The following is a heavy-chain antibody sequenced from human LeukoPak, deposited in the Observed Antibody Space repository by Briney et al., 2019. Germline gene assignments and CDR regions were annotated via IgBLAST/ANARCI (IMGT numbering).Heavy chain of an antibody. Sequence: SETLSLTCTVSGGSISDGAYFWAWIRQPPGKGLEWIGSVYYDGGTSYNPSLKSRVNMAVDTSKNQFSLRLSSVTAADTAVYYCARMGGDFGVVYLDYWGQGTLVTVSS. CDR1: GGSISDGAYF. V-gene: IGHV4-39*07. CDR2: VYYDGGT. CDR3: ARMGGDFGVVYLDY. D-gene: IGHD3-3*01. J-gene: IGHJ4*02.